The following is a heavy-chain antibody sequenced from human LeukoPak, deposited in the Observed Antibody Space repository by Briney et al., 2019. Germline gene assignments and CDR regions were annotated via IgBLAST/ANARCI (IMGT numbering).Heavy chain of an antibody. Sequence: GGSLRLSCAASGFTFSTYGMSWVRQTPERGLEWVSRVSASGGRTYYADSVKGRFTISRDNSKNTMSLQMNNLRADDTAVYYCAKSYASGSFYDYWGQGTLVTVSS. D-gene: IGHD3-10*01. J-gene: IGHJ4*02. CDR3: AKSYASGSFYDY. V-gene: IGHV3-23*01. CDR2: VSASGGRT. CDR1: GFTFSTYG.